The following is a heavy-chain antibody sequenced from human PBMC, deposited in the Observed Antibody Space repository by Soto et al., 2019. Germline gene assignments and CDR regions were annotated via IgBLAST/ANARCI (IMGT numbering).Heavy chain of an antibody. CDR2: IYYSGST. CDR1: GGSVSSGSYY. V-gene: IGHV4-61*01. Sequence: QVQLQESGPGLVKPSETLSLTCTVSGGSVSSGSYYWSWIRQPPGKGLEWIGYIYYSGSTNYNPSLKSRVTISVDTSKNQFSLKLSSVTAADPAVYYCARGYSRGWHYFAYWGQGTLVTVSS. J-gene: IGHJ4*02. D-gene: IGHD6-19*01. CDR3: ARGYSRGWHYFAY.